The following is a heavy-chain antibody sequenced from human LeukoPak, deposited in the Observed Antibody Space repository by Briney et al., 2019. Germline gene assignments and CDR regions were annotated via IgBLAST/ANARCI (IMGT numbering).Heavy chain of an antibody. CDR2: IYHSGST. D-gene: IGHD3-10*01. J-gene: IGHJ4*02. CDR3: ARHMYYYGSGIIYYFDY. Sequence: SETLSLTCTVSGYSISSGYYWGWIRQPPGKGLEWIGSIYHSGSTYYNPSLKSRVTISVDTSKNQFSLKLSSVTAADTAVYYCARHMYYYGSGIIYYFDYWGQGTLVTVSS. CDR1: GYSISSGYY. V-gene: IGHV4-38-2*02.